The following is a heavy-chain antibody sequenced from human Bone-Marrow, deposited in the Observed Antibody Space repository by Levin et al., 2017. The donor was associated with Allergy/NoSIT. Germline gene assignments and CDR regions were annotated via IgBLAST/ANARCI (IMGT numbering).Heavy chain of an antibody. CDR2: IKSKDVGRTT. D-gene: IGHD3-10*01. J-gene: IGHJ4*02. Sequence: GGSLRLSCAASGFAFSNVWMNWLRQAPGKGLECVGRIKSKDVGRTTDYAAAVRGRFVISRDDSKNMVFLQIDTLKTEDTGVYYCTTDFREGYFGSWGQGALVTVSS. CDR1: GFAFSNVW. V-gene: IGHV3-15*01. CDR3: TTDFREGYFGS.